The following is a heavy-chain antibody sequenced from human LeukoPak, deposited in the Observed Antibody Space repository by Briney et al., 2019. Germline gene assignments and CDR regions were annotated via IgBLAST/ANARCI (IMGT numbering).Heavy chain of an antibody. CDR3: ARDRRYYDSSGYYYIGY. V-gene: IGHV3-33*01. CDR2: IWYDGSNK. CDR1: GFTFSSYG. Sequence: PGGSLRLSCAASGFTFSSYGMHWVRQAPGKGLEWVAVIWYDGSNKYYADSVKGRFTISRDNSKNTLYLQMNSLRAEDTAVYYCARDRRYYDSSGYYYIGYWGQGTLVTVSS. J-gene: IGHJ4*02. D-gene: IGHD3-22*01.